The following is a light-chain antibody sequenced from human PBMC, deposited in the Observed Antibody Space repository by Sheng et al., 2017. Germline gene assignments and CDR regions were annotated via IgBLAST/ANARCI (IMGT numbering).Light chain of an antibody. Sequence: SYELTQPPSVSVSPGQTATITCSGYQLPKQYAYWYQQKPGQAPVLLIYKDSERPSEIPERFSGSSSGTTVTLTISGVQAEDEADYYCQSTDDSDTYVFGTGLRSPS. J-gene: IGLJ1*01. V-gene: IGLV3-25*03. CDR3: QSTDDSDTYV. CDR2: KDS. CDR1: QLPKQY.